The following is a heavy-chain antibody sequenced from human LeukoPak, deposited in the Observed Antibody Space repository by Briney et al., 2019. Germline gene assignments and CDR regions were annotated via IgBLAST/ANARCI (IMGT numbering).Heavy chain of an antibody. CDR1: GFTFNMYG. V-gene: IGHV3-23*01. J-gene: IGHJ4*02. CDR2: IADSGGNT. CDR3: AKGHNNYYFTIDY. D-gene: IGHD2/OR15-2a*01. Sequence: GGSLRLSCAASGFTFNMYGMGWVRQAPGKWPEWVAAIADSGGNTYYADSVKGRFTISRDNSRNTLSLQMNSLRAEDPAVYYCAKGHNNYYFTIDYWGQGTLVTVSS.